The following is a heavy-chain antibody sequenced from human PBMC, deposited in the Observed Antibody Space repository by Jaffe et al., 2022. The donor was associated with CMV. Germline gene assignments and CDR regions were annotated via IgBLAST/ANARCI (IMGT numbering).Heavy chain of an antibody. CDR3: AKSLYCSSTSCYHLDY. Sequence: QVQLVESGGGVVQPGRSLRLSCAASGFTFSSYGMHWVRQAPGKGLEWVAVISYDGSNKYYADSVKGRFTISRDNSKNTLYLQMNSLRAEDTAVYYCAKSLYCSSTSCYHLDYWGQGTLVTVSS. V-gene: IGHV3-30*18. CDR1: GFTFSSYG. CDR2: ISYDGSNK. J-gene: IGHJ4*02. D-gene: IGHD2-2*01.